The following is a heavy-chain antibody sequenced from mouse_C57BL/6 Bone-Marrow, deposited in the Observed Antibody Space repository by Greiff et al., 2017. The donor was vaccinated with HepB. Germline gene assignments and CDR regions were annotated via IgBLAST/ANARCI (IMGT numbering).Heavy chain of an antibody. D-gene: IGHD2-3*01. CDR3: ARKDGYYECFDV. J-gene: IGHJ1*03. CDR1: GFSFTSYG. CDR2: IWSGGST. Sequence: VKLLESGPGLVQPSQSLSITCTVSGFSFTSYGVHWVRQSPGKGLEWLGVIWSGGSTDYNAAFISRLSISKDNSKSQVFFKMNSLQADDTAIYYCARKDGYYECFDVWGTGTTVTVSS. V-gene: IGHV2-2*01.